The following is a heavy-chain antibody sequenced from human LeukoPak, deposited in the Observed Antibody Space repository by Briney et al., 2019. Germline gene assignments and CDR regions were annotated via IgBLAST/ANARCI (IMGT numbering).Heavy chain of an antibody. CDR3: AREQGGERWFDP. Sequence: GGSLRLSCAASGFTFSGYSMNWVRQAPGKGLKWVSSISSGSSFIYYADSEKGRLTVSRDNAKSSLYMQMNSLRAEDTAVYYCAREQGGERWFDPWGQGTLVTVSS. J-gene: IGHJ5*02. CDR1: GFTFSGYS. CDR2: ISSGSSFI. V-gene: IGHV3-21*01. D-gene: IGHD1-26*01.